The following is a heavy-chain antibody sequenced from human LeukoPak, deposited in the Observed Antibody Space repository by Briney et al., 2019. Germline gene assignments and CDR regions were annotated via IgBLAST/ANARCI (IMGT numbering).Heavy chain of an antibody. J-gene: IGHJ6*03. D-gene: IGHD1-26*01. Sequence: GGSLRLSCAGSRFTFTTYAMSWVRQAPGRGLEWVSSISNSGATTYYADSVKGRFTISRDNSKDTLYLQMNSLRAEDTAVYYCARVIVFRGYMDVWGKGTTVTVSS. CDR2: ISNSGATT. CDR1: RFTFTTYA. CDR3: ARVIVFRGYMDV. V-gene: IGHV3-23*01.